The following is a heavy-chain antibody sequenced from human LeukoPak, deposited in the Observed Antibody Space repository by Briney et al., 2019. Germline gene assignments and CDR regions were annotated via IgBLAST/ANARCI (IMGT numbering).Heavy chain of an antibody. V-gene: IGHV3-53*01. CDR2: IYSGGST. J-gene: IGHJ4*02. CDR1: GLTVSSNY. CDR3: ARDLRGTGYSSGWAFDY. D-gene: IGHD6-19*01. Sequence: GGSLRLSCAASGLTVSSNYMSWVRQAPGKGLQWVSVIYSGGSTYYSDSVKGRFTISRDNSKNTLYLQMNSLRAEDTAVYYCARDLRGTGYSSGWAFDYWGQGTQVTVSS.